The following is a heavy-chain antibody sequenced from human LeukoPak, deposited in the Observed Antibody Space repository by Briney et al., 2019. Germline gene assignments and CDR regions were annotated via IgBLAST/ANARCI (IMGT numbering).Heavy chain of an antibody. J-gene: IGHJ4*02. Sequence: GRSLRLSCAASKFTFSSYAMHWVRQAPGKGLEWVAVISYDGSNKYYADSVKGRFTISRDNSKNTLYLQMNSLRPEDTAVYYCARVREQQLVIDYWGQGTLVTVSS. D-gene: IGHD6-13*01. CDR1: KFTFSSYA. CDR2: ISYDGSNK. V-gene: IGHV3-30*01. CDR3: ARVREQQLVIDY.